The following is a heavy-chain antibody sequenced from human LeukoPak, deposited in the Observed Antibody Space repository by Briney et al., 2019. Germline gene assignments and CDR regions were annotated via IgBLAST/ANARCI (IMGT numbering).Heavy chain of an antibody. Sequence: SEILSLTCTVSGSSTTSNYWSCIRQPPGKGLEWIAYVHYSGTTNYNPSLKSRVTISVDTSNNQFSLRLTSVTAADTAVYYCARHLDGVSYPLDHWGQGTLVTVSS. CDR1: GSSTTSNY. CDR2: VHYSGTT. V-gene: IGHV4-59*08. CDR3: ARHLDGVSYPLDH. D-gene: IGHD1-26*01. J-gene: IGHJ4*02.